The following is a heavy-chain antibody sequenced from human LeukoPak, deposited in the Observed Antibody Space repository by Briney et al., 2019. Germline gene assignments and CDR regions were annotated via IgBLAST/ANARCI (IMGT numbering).Heavy chain of an antibody. Sequence: SETLSLTCTVSGGSISSYYWSWIRQPPGKGLEWIGYIYYSGSTNYNPSLKSRVTISVDTSKNQFSLKLSSVTAADTAVYYCARRVILTGSDAFDIWGQGTMVTVSS. J-gene: IGHJ3*02. CDR1: GGSISSYY. CDR3: ARRVILTGSDAFDI. CDR2: IYYSGST. V-gene: IGHV4-59*08. D-gene: IGHD3-9*01.